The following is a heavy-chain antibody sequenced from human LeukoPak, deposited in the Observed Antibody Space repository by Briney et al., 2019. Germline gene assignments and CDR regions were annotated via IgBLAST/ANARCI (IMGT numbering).Heavy chain of an antibody. CDR3: AKDMGFWSGYYYYGMDV. V-gene: IGHV3-30*18. Sequence: GGSLRLSCAASGFTFSSYGMHWVRQAPGKGLEWVAVISYDGSNKHYADSVKGRFTISRDNSKNTLYLQMNSLRAEDTAVYYCAKDMGFWSGYYYYGMDVWGQGTTVTVSS. CDR2: ISYDGSNK. CDR1: GFTFSSYG. J-gene: IGHJ6*02. D-gene: IGHD3-3*01.